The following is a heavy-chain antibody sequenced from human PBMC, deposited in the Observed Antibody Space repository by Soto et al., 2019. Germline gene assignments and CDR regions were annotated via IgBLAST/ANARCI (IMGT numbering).Heavy chain of an antibody. CDR1: GYTLTDLS. D-gene: IGHD2-15*01. V-gene: IGHV1-24*01. CDR2: FDPEDHEA. J-gene: IGHJ4*02. Sequence: ASVKVSCKVSGYTLTDLSIHWVRQAPGKGLEWMGGFDPEDHEAIYAQKFQGRVTVTEDRSTETHYMELSSLTADDTAFYYCVTSGYCIDNVCYRYYFDYWGQGALVTVSS. CDR3: VTSGYCIDNVCYRYYFDY.